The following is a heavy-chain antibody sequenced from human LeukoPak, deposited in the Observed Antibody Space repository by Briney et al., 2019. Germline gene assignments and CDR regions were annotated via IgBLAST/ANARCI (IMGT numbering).Heavy chain of an antibody. D-gene: IGHD4-17*01. V-gene: IGHV1-46*01. J-gene: IGHJ4*02. Sequence: ASVKVSCKASGYTFTSYYMHWVRQAPGQGLEWMGIINPSGGSTSYAQKFQGRVTMTRDMSTSTVYMELSSLRSEDTAVYYCARDGLFYGDYEPFDFWGQGTLVTVSS. CDR1: GYTFTSYY. CDR2: INPSGGST. CDR3: ARDGLFYGDYEPFDF.